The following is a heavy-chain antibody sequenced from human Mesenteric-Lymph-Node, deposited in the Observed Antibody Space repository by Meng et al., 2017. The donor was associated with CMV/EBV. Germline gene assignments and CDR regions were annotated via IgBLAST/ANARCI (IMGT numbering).Heavy chain of an antibody. CDR2: ISAYNGNT. Sequence: ASVKVSCKASGYTFIGYYMHWVRQAPGQGLEWMGWISAYNGNTNYAQKLQGRVTMTTDTSTNTAYMDLRSLRSDDTAVYYCARIVVVPAQTLYYYDGMDVWGQGTTVTVSS. J-gene: IGHJ6*02. V-gene: IGHV1-18*04. CDR1: GYTFIGYY. CDR3: ARIVVVPAQTLYYYDGMDV. D-gene: IGHD2-2*01.